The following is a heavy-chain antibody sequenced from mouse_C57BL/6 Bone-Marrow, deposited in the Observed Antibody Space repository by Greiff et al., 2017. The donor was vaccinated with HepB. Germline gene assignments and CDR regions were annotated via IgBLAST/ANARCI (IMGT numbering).Heavy chain of an antibody. V-gene: IGHV14-2*01. CDR1: GFNIKDYY. J-gene: IGHJ3*01. CDR2: IDPEDGET. Sequence: EVQLQQSGAELVKPGASVKLSCTASGFNIKDYYMHWVKQRTEQGLEWIGRIDPEDGETKYALKFQGKATMTADTSSNTAYLQLSSLTSEDTAVYYCARSGYYYGSSPFAYWGQGTLVTVSA. D-gene: IGHD1-1*01. CDR3: ARSGYYYGSSPFAY.